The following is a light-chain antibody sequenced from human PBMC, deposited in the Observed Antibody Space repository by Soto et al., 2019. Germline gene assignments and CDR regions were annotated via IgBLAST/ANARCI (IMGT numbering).Light chain of an antibody. CDR3: QQGGNRPYT. CDR2: DAS. J-gene: IGKJ2*01. CDR1: QSVSSY. V-gene: IGKV3-11*01. Sequence: EVVLTQSPATLTFSPGERATLSCRASQSVSSYLAWYQQKPGQAPRLLIYDASTRATGIPARFSGSGSGTDFTLTISSLESEDFAVYSCQQGGNRPYTFGQGTKLEIK.